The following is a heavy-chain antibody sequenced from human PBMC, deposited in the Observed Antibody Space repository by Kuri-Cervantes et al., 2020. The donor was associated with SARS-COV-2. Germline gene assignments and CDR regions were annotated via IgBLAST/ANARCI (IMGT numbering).Heavy chain of an antibody. CDR3: ARATYHYDSSGYYSDY. V-gene: IGHV4-34*01. CDR1: GGSFSGYY. D-gene: IGHD3-22*01. Sequence: GSLRLSCAVYGGSFSGYYWSWIRQPPGKGLEWIGEINHSGSTNYNPSLKSRVTISVDTSKNQFSLKLSSVTAADTAVYYCARATYHYDSSGYYSDYWGQGTLVTVSS. CDR2: INHSGST. J-gene: IGHJ4*02.